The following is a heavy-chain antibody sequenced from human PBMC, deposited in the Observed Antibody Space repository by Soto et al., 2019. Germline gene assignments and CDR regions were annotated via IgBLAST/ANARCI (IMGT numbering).Heavy chain of an antibody. CDR1: GYTFTDYF. Sequence: GASVKVSCKASGYTFTDYFVHWLRQAPGQGLEWMGYINPKRGDTKFAPKFQGRVTLTRDTSITTAYMDLRRLTSDDTAVYYCASWSGASGSYTAFTSWGPGTLVTVSS. J-gene: IGHJ5*02. CDR3: ASWSGASGSYTAFTS. CDR2: INPKRGDT. V-gene: IGHV1-2*02. D-gene: IGHD3-10*01.